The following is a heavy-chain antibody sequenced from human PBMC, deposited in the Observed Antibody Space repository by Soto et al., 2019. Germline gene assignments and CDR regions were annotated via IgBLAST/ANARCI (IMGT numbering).Heavy chain of an antibody. D-gene: IGHD6-6*01. J-gene: IGHJ4*02. Sequence: PGGSLRLSCVASGFTFSTYSMNWVRQAPGKGLQWISYISSSSSTIYYADSVKGRFTISRDNGKNSLFLQMNSLRAEDTAVYYGAREYSSSSERANGDWGQGTLVTVAS. CDR2: ISSSSSTI. CDR1: GFTFSTYS. CDR3: AREYSSSSERANGD. V-gene: IGHV3-48*01.